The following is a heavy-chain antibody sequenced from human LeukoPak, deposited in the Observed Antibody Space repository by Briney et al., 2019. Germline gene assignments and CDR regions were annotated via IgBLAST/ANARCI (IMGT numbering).Heavy chain of an antibody. D-gene: IGHD6-13*01. V-gene: IGHV1-69*13. CDR3: ARGFQPAAAGDY. J-gene: IGHJ4*02. CDR1: EGTFSSYA. Sequence: GASVKVSCKASEGTFSSYAISWVRQAPGQGLEWMGGIIPIFGTANYAQKFQGRVTITADESTSTAYMELSSLRSEDTAVYYCARGFQPAAAGDYWGQGTLVTVSS. CDR2: IIPIFGTA.